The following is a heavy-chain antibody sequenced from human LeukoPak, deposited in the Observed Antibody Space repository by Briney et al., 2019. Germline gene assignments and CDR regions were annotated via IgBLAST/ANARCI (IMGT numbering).Heavy chain of an antibody. V-gene: IGHV3-43*01. Sequence: GGSLRLSCAAAGFTFDDCTTHWVRQAPGKGLEWVSLISWDGGSTYYADSVKGRFTISRDNSKNSLYLQMNSLRTEDTALYYCAKGGGGYSSSWYDFDYWGQGTLVTVSS. CDR2: ISWDGGST. D-gene: IGHD6-13*01. J-gene: IGHJ4*02. CDR1: GFTFDDCT. CDR3: AKGGGGYSSSWYDFDY.